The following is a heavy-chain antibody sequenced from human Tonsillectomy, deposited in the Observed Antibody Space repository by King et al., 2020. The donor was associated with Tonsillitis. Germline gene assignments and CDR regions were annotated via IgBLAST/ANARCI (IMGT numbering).Heavy chain of an antibody. CDR2: IYHSGST. J-gene: IGHJ5*02. CDR3: ARGWFPVDDDHLVKIGLRPNLFGP. CDR1: GGSISSGGYS. Sequence: QLQESGSGLVKPSQTLSLTCAVSGGSISSGGYSWSWIRQPPGKGLEWIGYIYHSGSTYYNPSLKSRVTISVDRSKNQFSLKLSSVTAADTAVYYCARGWFPVDDDHLVKIGLRPNLFGPWGQGTLVPVPP. D-gene: IGHD4-17*01. V-gene: IGHV4-30-2*01.